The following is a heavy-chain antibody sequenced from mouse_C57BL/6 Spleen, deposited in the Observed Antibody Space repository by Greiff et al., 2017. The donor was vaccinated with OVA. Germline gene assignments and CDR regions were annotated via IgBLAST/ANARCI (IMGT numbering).Heavy chain of an antibody. Sequence: QVQLKQPGAELVRPGASVKLSCEASGYTFTDYYINWVKQRPGQGLEWIARIYPGCGNTYYNEKFTGKATMTAEKSYSTTYLQLSSLTSEDSSVYFCARDDTTAYYFDYWGQGTTLTVSS. D-gene: IGHD1-2*01. J-gene: IGHJ2*01. V-gene: IGHV1-76*01. CDR1: GYTFTDYY. CDR2: IYPGCGNT. CDR3: ARDDTTAYYFDY.